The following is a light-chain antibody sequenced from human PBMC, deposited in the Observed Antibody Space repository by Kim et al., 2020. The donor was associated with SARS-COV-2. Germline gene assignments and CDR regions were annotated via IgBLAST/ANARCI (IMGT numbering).Light chain of an antibody. CDR1: RGSIASNY. Sequence: KTVTISCTRSRGSIASNYVQWYQQRPGSSPTTVIYEDNQRPSGVPDRFSGSIDSSSNSASLTISGLKTEDEADYYCQSYDSSNQVFGGGTKVTVL. CDR2: EDN. CDR3: QSYDSSNQV. J-gene: IGLJ3*02. V-gene: IGLV6-57*01.